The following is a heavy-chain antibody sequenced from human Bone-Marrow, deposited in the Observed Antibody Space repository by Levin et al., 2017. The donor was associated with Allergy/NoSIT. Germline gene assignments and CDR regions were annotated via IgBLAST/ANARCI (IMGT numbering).Heavy chain of an antibody. V-gene: IGHV4-59*01. CDR3: ARWGGGVAGSAT. J-gene: IGHJ5*02. CDR2: IHYSGST. D-gene: IGHD6-19*01. CDR1: GGSIRGYY. Sequence: SQTLSLTCPVSGGSIRGYYWSWLRQSPGRGLEWIANIHYSGSTDYNPSLKSRTTISVDTSRNQFSLKLSSVTAADTAIYYCARWGGGVAGSATWGQGTVVTVSS.